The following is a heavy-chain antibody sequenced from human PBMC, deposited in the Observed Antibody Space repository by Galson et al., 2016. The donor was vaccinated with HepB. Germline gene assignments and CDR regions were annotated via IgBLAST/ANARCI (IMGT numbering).Heavy chain of an antibody. CDR3: GKWDWNDPAD. CDR2: ITYHGRYQ. Sequence: SLRLSCAASGFTFRSYGLQWVRQAPGKGPEWLAIITYHGRYQFYADSVKGRFTISRDDSRNSVYLQMDSLREEDTAVYYCGKWDWNDPADWGQGTLVSVSS. J-gene: IGHJ4*02. V-gene: IGHV3-30*18. CDR1: GFTFRSYG. D-gene: IGHD1-1*01.